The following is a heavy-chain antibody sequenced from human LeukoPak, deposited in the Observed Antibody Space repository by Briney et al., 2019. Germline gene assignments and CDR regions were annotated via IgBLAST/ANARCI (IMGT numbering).Heavy chain of an antibody. D-gene: IGHD6-6*01. V-gene: IGHV3-33*01. J-gene: IGHJ4*02. Sequence: GGSLRLSCAASGFTFSSYGMHWVRQAPGKGLEWVAVIWYDGSNKYYADSVKGRFTISRDNSKNTLYLQMNSLRAEDTAVYYCARGSEDSSSFLDYWAREPWSPSPQ. CDR3: ARGSEDSSSFLDY. CDR1: GFTFSSYG. CDR2: IWYDGSNK.